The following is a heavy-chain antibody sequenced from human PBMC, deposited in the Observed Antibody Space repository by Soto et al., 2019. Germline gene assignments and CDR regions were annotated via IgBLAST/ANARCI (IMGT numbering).Heavy chain of an antibody. V-gene: IGHV1-18*01. J-gene: IGHJ4*02. Sequence: QVQLVQSGAEVKKPVASVKVSCKASGYTFTSYGISWVRQAPGQGLEWMGGISAYNGNTNYAQKLQGRVTMTTDTSTSKGYMELRSLRSDDPAVYYCAGEHSSGRRYFAYWGQGTLVTVSS. CDR2: ISAYNGNT. CDR1: GYTFTSYG. CDR3: AGEHSSGRRYFAY. D-gene: IGHD3-22*01.